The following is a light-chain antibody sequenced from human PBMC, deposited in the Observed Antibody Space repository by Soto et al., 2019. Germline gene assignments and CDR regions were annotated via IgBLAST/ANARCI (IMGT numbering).Light chain of an antibody. CDR3: QLWNSSSDQGV. CDR2: YDS. Sequence: SYELTQPPSVSVAPEKTATITCGGDNIGINAVHWYQQKPGQAPLLVVYYDSDRPSGIPERFSGSTSGNTATLTISRVEAGDEADYYCQLWNSSSDQGVFGGGTKLIVL. V-gene: IGLV3-21*04. CDR1: NIGINA. J-gene: IGLJ3*02.